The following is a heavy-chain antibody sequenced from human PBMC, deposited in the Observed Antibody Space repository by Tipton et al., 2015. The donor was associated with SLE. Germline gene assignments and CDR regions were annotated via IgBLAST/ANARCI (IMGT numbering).Heavy chain of an antibody. CDR3: ARPYSDNLTDVYGMDV. Sequence: GLVKPSQTLSLTCAISEDSVSSNSAAWNWIRQSPSRGLEWLGRTYYMSKWYNDYAVSVKSRIIINPDTSKNQFSLQLTSVTPEDTAVYYCARPYSDNLTDVYGMDVWGQGTTVTVSS. CDR1: EDSVSSNSAA. CDR2: TYYMSKWYN. V-gene: IGHV6-1*01. D-gene: IGHD3-9*01. J-gene: IGHJ6*02.